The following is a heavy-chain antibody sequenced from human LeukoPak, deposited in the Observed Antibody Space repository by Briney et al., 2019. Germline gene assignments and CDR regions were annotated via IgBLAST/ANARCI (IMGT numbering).Heavy chain of an antibody. CDR2: INPNSGGT. J-gene: IGHJ6*02. V-gene: IGHV1-2*02. Sequence: GASVKVSCKASGYTFTGYYMHWVRQAPGQGLEWMGWINPNSGGTNYAQKFQGRVTMTRDTSISTAYMELSSLRAEDTAVYYCARDHKSEAYYYYYYGMDVWGQGTTVTVSS. CDR1: GYTFTGYY. CDR3: ARDHKSEAYYYYYYGMDV.